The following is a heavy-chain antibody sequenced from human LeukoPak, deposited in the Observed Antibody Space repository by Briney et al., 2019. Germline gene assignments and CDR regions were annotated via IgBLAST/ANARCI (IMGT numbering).Heavy chain of an antibody. J-gene: IGHJ4*02. CDR1: GFXFSSFA. CDR2: ISGSGGST. CDR3: AKLLGYCSGGSCSGTLDY. D-gene: IGHD2-15*01. Sequence: GGSLRLSCAASGFXFSSFAMSWVRQAPGKGLEWVPAISGSGGSTYYADSVKGRFTISRDNSKNTLYLQMNSLRAEDTAVYYCAKLLGYCSGGSCSGTLDYWGQGALVTVSS. V-gene: IGHV3-23*01.